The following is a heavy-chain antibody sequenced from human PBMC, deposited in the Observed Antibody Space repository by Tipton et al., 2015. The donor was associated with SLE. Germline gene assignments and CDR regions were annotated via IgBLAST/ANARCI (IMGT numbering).Heavy chain of an antibody. J-gene: IGHJ3*01. CDR3: VRVTGPDDAFDV. D-gene: IGHD2-21*02. CDR1: GDSVRSGSYY. CDR2: IYANGDT. Sequence: LRLSCSVSGDSVRSGSYYWAWIRQTAGKGLEWIGRIYANGDTSYNPSLNSRLTISVDTSKNHFSLKLSPVTAADTAVYYCVRVTGPDDAFDVWGQGTMVTVSS. V-gene: IGHV4-61*02.